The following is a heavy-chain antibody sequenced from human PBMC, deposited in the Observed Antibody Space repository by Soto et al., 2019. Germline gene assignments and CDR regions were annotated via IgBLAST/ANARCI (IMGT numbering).Heavy chain of an antibody. CDR2: IIPIFGTA. D-gene: IGHD2-15*01. CDR3: ARDLGYCSGASCYWVYYYYATDV. J-gene: IGHJ6*01. Sequence: FSVKFSYKASGGTFSSYAISWVRQAPGQGLEWMGGIIPIFGTANYAEKFQGRVTITADESTSTDYMELSSLRAEDTDVYYCARDLGYCSGASCYWVYYYYATDV. V-gene: IGHV1-69*13. CDR1: GGTFSSYA.